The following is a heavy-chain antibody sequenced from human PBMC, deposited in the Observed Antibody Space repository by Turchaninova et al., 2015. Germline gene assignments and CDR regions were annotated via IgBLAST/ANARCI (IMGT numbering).Heavy chain of an antibody. J-gene: IGHJ4*02. D-gene: IGHD4/OR15-4a*01. CDR1: GFTFSTYN. CDR2: RSRSGSPI. Sequence: EGSLRLACAASGFTFSTYNMDWVRQAPGKGLVWVSFRSRSGSPIYYADSVKGRFTVSRDNAKNSLYLQMDSLRDEDTAVYFCVRDGAAGDGHKSSFDYWDQGTLVTVSS. V-gene: IGHV3-48*02. CDR3: VRDGAAGDGHKSSFDY.